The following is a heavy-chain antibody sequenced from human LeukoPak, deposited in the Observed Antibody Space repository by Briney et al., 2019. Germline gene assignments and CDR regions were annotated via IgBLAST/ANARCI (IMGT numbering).Heavy chain of an antibody. Sequence: SETLSLTCTVSGGSINSYFWSWIRQPSGKGLEWIGRIYASGSTNYNPSLNSRVTMSVDTSKNQFSLKLSSVTAAVTAVYYCARFFYGDYYFDYWGQGTLVTVSS. D-gene: IGHD4-17*01. CDR1: GGSINSYF. J-gene: IGHJ4*02. V-gene: IGHV4-4*07. CDR2: IYASGST. CDR3: ARFFYGDYYFDY.